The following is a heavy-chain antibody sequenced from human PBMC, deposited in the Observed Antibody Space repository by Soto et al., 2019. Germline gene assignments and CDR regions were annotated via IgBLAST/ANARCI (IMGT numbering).Heavy chain of an antibody. CDR3: ARIYYGSGSYYAEDDAFDI. CDR2: ISAYNGNT. J-gene: IGHJ3*02. D-gene: IGHD3-10*01. CDR1: GYTFTSYG. Sequence: ASVKVSCKASGYTFTSYGISWVRQAPGQGLEWMGWISAYNGNTNYAQKLQGRVTMTTDTSTSTAYMELRSLRSDDTAVYYCARIYYGSGSYYAEDDAFDIWGQGTMVTVSS. V-gene: IGHV1-18*01.